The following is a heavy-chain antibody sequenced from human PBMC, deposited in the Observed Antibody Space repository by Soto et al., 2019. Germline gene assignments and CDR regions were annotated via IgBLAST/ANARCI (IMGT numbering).Heavy chain of an antibody. CDR2: ISYDGSNK. CDR3: AKGLVIHYYYGMDV. Sequence: GGSLRLSCAASGFTFSSYGMHWVRQAPGKGLEWVAVISYDGSNKYYADSGKGRFTISRDNSKNTLYLQMNSLRAEDTAVYYCAKGLVIHYYYGMDVWGQGTTVTVSS. D-gene: IGHD2-21*01. V-gene: IGHV3-30*18. CDR1: GFTFSSYG. J-gene: IGHJ6*02.